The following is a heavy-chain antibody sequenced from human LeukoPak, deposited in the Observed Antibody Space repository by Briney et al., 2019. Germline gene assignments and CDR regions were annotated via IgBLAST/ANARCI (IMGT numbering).Heavy chain of an antibody. CDR1: GGTFSSYA. Sequence: ASVKVSCKASGGTFSSYAISWVRQAPGQGLEWMGWINPNTGGTNYAQKFEGRVTMTRDTSISTAYMELSRLTSDETAVYYGARGGWYYYASGSHPFDYWGQGTLVTVSS. V-gene: IGHV1-2*02. J-gene: IGHJ4*02. D-gene: IGHD3-10*01. CDR3: ARGGWYYYASGSHPFDY. CDR2: INPNTGGT.